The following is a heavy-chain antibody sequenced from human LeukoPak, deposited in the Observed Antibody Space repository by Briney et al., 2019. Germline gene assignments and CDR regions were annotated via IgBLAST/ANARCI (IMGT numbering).Heavy chain of an antibody. CDR1: GFTLSSYW. D-gene: IGHD6-13*01. V-gene: IGHV3-7*01. J-gene: IGHJ4*02. CDR2: IKQDGSEK. Sequence: GGSLRLSCAASGFTLSSYWMSWVRQAPGKGLEWVANIKQDGSEKYYVDSVKGRFTISRDNAKNSLYLQMNSLRAEDTAVYYCARDGIYSSSCHRNWGQGTLVTVSS. CDR3: ARDGIYSSSCHRN.